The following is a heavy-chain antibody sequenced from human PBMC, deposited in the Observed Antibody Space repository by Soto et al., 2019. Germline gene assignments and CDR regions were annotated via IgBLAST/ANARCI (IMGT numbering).Heavy chain of an antibody. CDR1: GGSISSSSYY. D-gene: IGHD3-22*01. CDR2: IYYSGST. V-gene: IGHV4-39*01. CDR3: ARVDTILTYYYDSSGYYPAYFDY. J-gene: IGHJ4*02. Sequence: SETLSLTCTVSGGSISSSSYYWGWIRQPPGKGLEWIGSIYYSGSTYYNPSLKSRVTISVDTSKNQFSLKLSSVTAADTAVYYCARVDTILTYYYDSSGYYPAYFDYWGQGTLVTVSS.